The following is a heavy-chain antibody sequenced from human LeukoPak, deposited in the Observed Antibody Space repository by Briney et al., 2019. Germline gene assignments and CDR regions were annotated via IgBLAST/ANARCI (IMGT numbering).Heavy chain of an antibody. J-gene: IGHJ4*02. CDR2: INPNTGAT. Sequence: ASVKASCKASGYTFTGYYMFWVRQAPGQGLEWMGWINPNTGATKYAQNFQGRVTLTRDTSIRTTFVELSSLRSDDTAFYYCARDERFCNGDNHYPDLGYWGQGTLVTVSS. CDR1: GYTFTGYY. CDR3: ARDERFCNGDNHYPDLGY. D-gene: IGHD2-15*01. V-gene: IGHV1-2*02.